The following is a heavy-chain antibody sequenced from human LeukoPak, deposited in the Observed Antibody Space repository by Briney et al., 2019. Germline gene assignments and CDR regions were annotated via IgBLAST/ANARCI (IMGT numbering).Heavy chain of an antibody. D-gene: IGHD3-16*01. CDR3: ARVRYRLAETYIDY. Sequence: ASVKVSCKASGGTFSSYAISWVRQAPGQGLEWMGWINPNSGDTNYAQKFQGRVTMTSDTSISTAYMELSRLRSDDTAVYYCARVRYRLAETYIDYWGQGTLVTVSS. J-gene: IGHJ4*02. CDR1: GGTFSSYA. CDR2: INPNSGDT. V-gene: IGHV1-2*02.